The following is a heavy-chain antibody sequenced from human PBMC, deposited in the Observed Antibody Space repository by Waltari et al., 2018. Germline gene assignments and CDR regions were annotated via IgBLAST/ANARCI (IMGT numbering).Heavy chain of an antibody. V-gene: IGHV4-59*01. D-gene: IGHD6-13*01. J-gene: IGHJ5*02. CDR1: GGSISSYY. CDR2: IYYSGST. Sequence: QVQLQESGPGLVKPSETLSLTCTVSGGSISSYYWSWIRQPPGKGLEWIGYIYYSGSTNYNPSLKSRVTISVDTSKNQFSLKLSSVTAADTAVYYCATGEFGIAAAGRGWFDPWGQGTLVTVSS. CDR3: ATGEFGIAAAGRGWFDP.